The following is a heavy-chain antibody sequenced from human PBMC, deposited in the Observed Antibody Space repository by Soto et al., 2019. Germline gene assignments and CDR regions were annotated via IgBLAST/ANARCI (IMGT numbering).Heavy chain of an antibody. CDR3: VKDRDSCYAYGDY. J-gene: IGHJ4*02. CDR2: IRSNGGST. CDR1: GFTFSSYA. V-gene: IGHV3-64D*06. Sequence: EVQLVESGGGLVQPGGSLRLSCSASGFTFSSYAMHWVRQAPGKGLEYVSAIRSNGGSTYYADSVKGRFTISRDNSKNTLYLQRSRLRAEDTAVYYCVKDRDSCYAYGDYWGQGTLVTVSS. D-gene: IGHD5-12*01.